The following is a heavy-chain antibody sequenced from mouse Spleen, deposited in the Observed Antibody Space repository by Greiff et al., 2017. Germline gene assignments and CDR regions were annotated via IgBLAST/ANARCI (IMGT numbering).Heavy chain of an antibody. CDR3: ASSYYYGSSSYYYAMDY. CDR1: GFTFSSFG. V-gene: IGHV5-17*02. D-gene: IGHD1-1*01. CDR2: ISSGSSTI. J-gene: IGHJ4*01. Sequence: EVKLVESGGGLVQPGGSRKLSCAASGFTFSSFGMHWVRQAPEKGLEWVAYISSGSSTIYYADTVKGRFTISRDNPKNTLFLQMTSLRSEDTAMYYCASSYYYGSSSYYYAMDYWGQGTSVTVSS.